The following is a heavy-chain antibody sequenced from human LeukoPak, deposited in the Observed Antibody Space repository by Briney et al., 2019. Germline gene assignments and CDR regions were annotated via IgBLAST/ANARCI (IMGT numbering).Heavy chain of an antibody. V-gene: IGHV4-61*02. Sequence: SQTLSLTCTVSGGSISSGSYYWSWIRQPAGKGLERIGRIYTSGSTNYNPSLKSRVTISVDTSKNQFSLKLSSVTAADTAVYYCARSLAVAGTSNNWFDPWGQGTLVTVSS. CDR1: GGSISSGSYY. J-gene: IGHJ5*02. D-gene: IGHD6-19*01. CDR3: ARSLAVAGTSNNWFDP. CDR2: IYTSGST.